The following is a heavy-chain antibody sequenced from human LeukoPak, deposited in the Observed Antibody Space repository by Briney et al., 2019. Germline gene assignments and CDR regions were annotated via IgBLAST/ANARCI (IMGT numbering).Heavy chain of an antibody. Sequence: GGSLRLSCEASGFTFGYYAMTWVRQAPGKGLEWVSAISSSGGGTNYADSVKGRFTISRDNSKNTVFLQMNRLRAEDTAVYYCAKGACADTNWYDLASPYHFYYYMDVWGKGTAVAVSS. V-gene: IGHV3-23*01. CDR3: AKGACADTNWYDLASPYHFYYYMDV. CDR1: GFTFGYYA. J-gene: IGHJ6*03. CDR2: ISSSGGGT. D-gene: IGHD2-2*01.